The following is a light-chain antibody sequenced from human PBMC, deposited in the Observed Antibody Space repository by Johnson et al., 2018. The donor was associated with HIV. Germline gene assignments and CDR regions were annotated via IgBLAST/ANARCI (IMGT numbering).Light chain of an antibody. CDR1: SSNIGNNY. J-gene: IGLJ1*01. Sequence: QFVLTHPPSVSAAPGQKVTISCSGSSSNIGNNYVSWYQQLPGTAPKLLIYENNKRPSGIPDRFSGSKSGTSAILGITGLQTGDEADYYCGTWDSSLSAGVFGTGTKVTVL. CDR2: ENN. CDR3: GTWDSSLSAGV. V-gene: IGLV1-51*02.